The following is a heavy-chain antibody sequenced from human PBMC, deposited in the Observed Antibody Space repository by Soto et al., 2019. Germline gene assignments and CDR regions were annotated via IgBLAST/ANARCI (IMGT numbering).Heavy chain of an antibody. CDR3: ARGLYGDQREYFQS. CDR1: GFTFSSYS. Sequence: EVQLVESGGGLVQPGGSLRLSCAASGFTFSSYSMNWVRQAPGKGLEWVSYISSSSSNIYYADSVKGRFTISRDNAKNSLYLRMDSLRAEDTAVYYCARGLYGDQREYFQSWGQGTLVTVSS. CDR2: ISSSSSNI. V-gene: IGHV3-48*01. D-gene: IGHD4-17*01. J-gene: IGHJ1*01.